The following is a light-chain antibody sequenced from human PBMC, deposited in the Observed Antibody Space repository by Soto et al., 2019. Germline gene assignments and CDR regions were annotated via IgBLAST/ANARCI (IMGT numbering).Light chain of an antibody. CDR2: GAS. CDR3: EQYGSSPMYT. V-gene: IGKV3-20*01. CDR1: QSVSSSY. J-gene: IGKJ2*01. Sequence: EMVLPQSPGTLSLSPGERATLSCRASQSVSSSYLAWYQQKPGQAPRLLIYGASSMATGIPDRFSGSGSGTDFTLTISRLEPEDFAVYYCEQYGSSPMYTFGQGTKLEIK.